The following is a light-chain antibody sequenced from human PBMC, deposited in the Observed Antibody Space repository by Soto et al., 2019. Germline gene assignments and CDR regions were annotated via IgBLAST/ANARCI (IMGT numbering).Light chain of an antibody. J-gene: IGKJ1*01. V-gene: IGKV3-15*01. Sequence: EVGMTQSPATLSVSPGERVTLSCRASQSVRSNLAWYQQKPGQSPRLLIYGASTRATGIPARFSGSGSGTEFTLTISSLQSEDFAVYYCQQYNDWPRPFGQGTKVDIK. CDR3: QQYNDWPRP. CDR2: GAS. CDR1: QSVRSN.